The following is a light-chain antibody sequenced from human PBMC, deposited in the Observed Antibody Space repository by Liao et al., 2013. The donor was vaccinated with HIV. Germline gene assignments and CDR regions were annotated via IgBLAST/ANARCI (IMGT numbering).Light chain of an antibody. J-gene: IGLJ2*01. CDR3: QAWDRNTAI. CDR2: YNN. V-gene: IGLV3-21*01. Sequence: SYELTQPPSVSVAPGKTATITCGGNNIGSKRVHWYQQRPGQAPVVVIFYNNDRPSGIPERFSGSNSGNTATLTISGTQPMDEADYYCQAWDRNTAIFGGGTKLTVL. CDR1: NIGSKR.